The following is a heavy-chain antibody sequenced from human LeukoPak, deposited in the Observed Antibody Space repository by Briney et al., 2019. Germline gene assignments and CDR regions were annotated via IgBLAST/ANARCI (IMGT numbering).Heavy chain of an antibody. V-gene: IGHV4-61*08. Sequence: SETLSLTCTVSGGSISSGGYYWSWIRQHPGKGLEWIGYIYYSGSTNYNPSLKSRVTISVDTSKNQFSLKLSSVTAADTAVYYCARQLRSSFDIWGQGTMVTVSS. CDR2: IYYSGST. CDR3: ARQLRSSFDI. D-gene: IGHD5-18*01. J-gene: IGHJ3*02. CDR1: GGSISSGGYY.